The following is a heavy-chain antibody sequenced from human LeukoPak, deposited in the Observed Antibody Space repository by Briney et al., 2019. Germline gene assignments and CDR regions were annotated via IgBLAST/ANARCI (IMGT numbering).Heavy chain of an antibody. D-gene: IGHD5-12*01. Sequence: SEALSLTCTVSGGSISSRSYYWGWIRQPPGKGLEWIGSIYYSGSTYYNPSLKSRVTISVDTSKNQFSLKLSSVTAADTAVYYCARHRGGYVYYFDYWSQGTLVTVSS. CDR1: GGSISSRSYY. CDR3: ARHRGGYVYYFDY. J-gene: IGHJ4*02. V-gene: IGHV4-39*01. CDR2: IYYSGST.